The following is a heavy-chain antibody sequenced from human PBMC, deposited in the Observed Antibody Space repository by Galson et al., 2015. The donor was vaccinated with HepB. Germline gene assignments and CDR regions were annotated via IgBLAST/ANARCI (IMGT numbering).Heavy chain of an antibody. CDR2: ISAYNGNT. CDR3: ARDLGGYDYLSYFDY. J-gene: IGHJ4*02. Sequence: SVKVSCKASGYTFTSYGISWVRQAPGQGLEWMGWISAYNGNTNYAQKLQGRVTMTTDTSTSTAYMELRSLRSDDTAVYYCARDLGGYDYLSYFDYWGQGTLVTVSS. CDR1: GYTFTSYG. D-gene: IGHD5-12*01. V-gene: IGHV1-18*04.